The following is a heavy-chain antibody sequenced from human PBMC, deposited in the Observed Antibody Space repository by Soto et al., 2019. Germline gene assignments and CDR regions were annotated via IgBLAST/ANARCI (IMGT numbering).Heavy chain of an antibody. CDR3: AKDQNIQLWPRYYYYGMDV. D-gene: IGHD5-18*01. V-gene: IGHV3-23*01. CDR1: GFTFSSYA. CDR2: ISGSGGST. J-gene: IGHJ6*02. Sequence: PGGSLRLSCAASGFTFSSYAMSWVRQAQGKGLEWVSAISGSGGSTYYADYVKGRFTISRDNSKNTLYLQMNSLRAEDTAVYYCAKDQNIQLWPRYYYYGMDVWGQGTTVTVSS.